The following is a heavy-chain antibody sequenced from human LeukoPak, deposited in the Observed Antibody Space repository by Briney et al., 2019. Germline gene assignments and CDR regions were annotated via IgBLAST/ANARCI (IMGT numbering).Heavy chain of an antibody. J-gene: IGHJ6*03. D-gene: IGHD2-15*01. Sequence: GSLRLSCAASGFTFSSYEMNWVRQAPGKGLEWVSYISSSGSTIYYADSVKGRFTISRDNAKNSLYLQMNSLRAEDTAVYYCARTPIVYCSGGSCYSYYYYYMDVWGKGTTVTVSS. V-gene: IGHV3-48*03. CDR3: ARTPIVYCSGGSCYSYYYYYMDV. CDR1: GFTFSSYE. CDR2: ISSSGSTI.